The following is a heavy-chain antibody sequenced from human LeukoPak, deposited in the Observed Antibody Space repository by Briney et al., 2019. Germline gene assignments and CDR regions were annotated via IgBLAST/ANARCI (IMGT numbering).Heavy chain of an antibody. CDR3: ARASPIYTMIVVVIGYFDY. Sequence: SGTLSLTCTVSGYSISSGYYWGWIRQPPGKGLEWIGSIYHSGSTYYNPSLKSRVTISVDTSKNQFSLKLSSVTAADTAVYYCARASPIYTMIVVVIGYFDYWGQGTLVTVSS. V-gene: IGHV4-38-2*02. CDR1: GYSISSGYY. CDR2: IYHSGST. D-gene: IGHD3-22*01. J-gene: IGHJ4*02.